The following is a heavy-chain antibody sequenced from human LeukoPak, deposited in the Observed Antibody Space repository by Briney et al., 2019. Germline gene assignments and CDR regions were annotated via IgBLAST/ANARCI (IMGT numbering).Heavy chain of an antibody. CDR2: ISYDGSTK. CDR1: GFTFSSYA. CDR3: AKGDTTWELPHDY. J-gene: IGHJ4*02. V-gene: IGHV3-30*04. D-gene: IGHD1-26*01. Sequence: GGSLRLSCAASGFTFSSYALHWVRQAPGKGLEWVAVISYDGSTKYYADSVKGRFTISRDNSKNTLYLQMNSLRAEDTAVYYCAKGDTTWELPHDYWGQGTLVTVSS.